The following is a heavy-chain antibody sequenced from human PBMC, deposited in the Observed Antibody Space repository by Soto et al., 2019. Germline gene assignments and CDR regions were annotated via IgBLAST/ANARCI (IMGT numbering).Heavy chain of an antibody. CDR3: ARQGFGQLHGLVDV. Sequence: QVQLQESGPGLVKPSETLSLTCSVSGGSITSHYCSWFRQPPGKGLEWIGYIHHSGSTSYNPSLNSRVTMSVDTSKNQFSLKVSSGTAADTALYYCARQGFGQLHGLVDVWGPGTTVTVSS. D-gene: IGHD3-10*01. CDR1: GGSITSHY. J-gene: IGHJ6*02. V-gene: IGHV4-59*08. CDR2: IHHSGST.